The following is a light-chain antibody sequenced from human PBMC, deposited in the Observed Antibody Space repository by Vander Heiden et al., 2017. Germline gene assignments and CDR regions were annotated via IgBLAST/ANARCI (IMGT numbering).Light chain of an antibody. V-gene: IGKV4-1*01. J-gene: IGKJ1*01. CDR1: QSVLYSSNNKNY. CDR3: QQYYSTPWT. CDR2: WAS. Sequence: DTVMTQSPDSPAVSLGERATINCKSSQSVLYSSNNKNYLAWYQQKPGQPPKLLIYWASTRESGVPDRFSGSGSGTDFTLTISSLQAEDVAVYYCQQYYSTPWTFGQGTKVEIK.